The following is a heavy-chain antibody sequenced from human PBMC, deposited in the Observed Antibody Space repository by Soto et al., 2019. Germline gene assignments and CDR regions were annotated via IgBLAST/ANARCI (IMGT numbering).Heavy chain of an antibody. J-gene: IGHJ6*02. V-gene: IGHV4-34*01. CDR3: ARGRDEYKLGNV. CDR2: IHPSGST. CDR1: GGSLSDYY. Sequence: SETLSLTCAVSGGSLSDYYWPWIRQSPGKGLEWIGEIHPSGSTYYNPSLRSRVTISVDTSKNQFSLKLTSLTAADTAIYYCARGRDEYKLGNVWGQGTTVTVSS. D-gene: IGHD1-1*01.